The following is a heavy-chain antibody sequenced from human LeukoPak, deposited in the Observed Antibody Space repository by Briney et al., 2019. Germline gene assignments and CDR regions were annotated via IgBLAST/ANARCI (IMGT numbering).Heavy chain of an antibody. Sequence: SETLSLTCAVSGGSISSSNWWSWVRQPPGKGLEWIGYIYYSGSTNYNPSLKSRVTISVDTSKNQFSLKLSSVTAADTAVYYCARADYDSSFGGYYFDYWGQGTLVTVSS. D-gene: IGHD3-22*01. CDR2: IYYSGST. CDR1: GGSISSSNW. CDR3: ARADYDSSFGGYYFDY. V-gene: IGHV4-4*02. J-gene: IGHJ4*02.